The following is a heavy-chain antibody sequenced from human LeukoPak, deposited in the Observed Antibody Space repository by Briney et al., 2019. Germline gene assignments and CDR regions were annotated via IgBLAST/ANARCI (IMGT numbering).Heavy chain of an antibody. V-gene: IGHV3-21*01. CDR1: GFTLSSYS. CDR3: ARHQDAGSYNAFDI. Sequence: GGPLRLSCAASGFTLSSYSMNWVRQARGKGLEWVSSICSSSSEIYHADSVKGRFTISRDNAKNSLYLQMNSLRAEDTAVYYCARHQDAGSYNAFDIWGQGTMVTVSS. J-gene: IGHJ3*02. CDR2: ICSSSSEI. D-gene: IGHD4-11*01.